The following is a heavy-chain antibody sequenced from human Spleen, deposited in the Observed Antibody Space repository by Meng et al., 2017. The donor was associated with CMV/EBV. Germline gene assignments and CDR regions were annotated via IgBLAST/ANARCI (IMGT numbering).Heavy chain of an antibody. D-gene: IGHD1-7*01. J-gene: IGHJ6*02. CDR3: ARRTTDDTMDV. CDR2: ISGYNGKT. Sequence: ASVKVSCKASGYTFSGYGINWVRQAPGQGLEWMGRISGYNGKTNYAEKLQGRVTMTTDTSTSTGYMELRSLRSDDTAVYYCARRTTDDTMDVWGQGTAVTVSS. CDR1: GYTFSGYG. V-gene: IGHV1-18*01.